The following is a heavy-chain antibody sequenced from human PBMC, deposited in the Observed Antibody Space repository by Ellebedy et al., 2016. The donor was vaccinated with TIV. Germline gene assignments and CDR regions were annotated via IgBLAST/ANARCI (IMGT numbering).Heavy chain of an antibody. V-gene: IGHV3-21*01. CDR1: GFTFSSYD. J-gene: IGHJ3*02. CDR2: ISSSSSYI. CDR3: ARLGTTDAFDI. D-gene: IGHD4-17*01. Sequence: GGSLRLSCAASGFTFSSYDMNWVRQAPGKGLEWVSSISSSSSYIYYADSVKGRFTISRDNSKNTLYLQMNSLRAEDTAVYYCARLGTTDAFDIWGQGTMVTVSS.